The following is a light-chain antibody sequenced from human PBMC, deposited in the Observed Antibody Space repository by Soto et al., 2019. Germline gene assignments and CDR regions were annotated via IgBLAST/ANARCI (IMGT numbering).Light chain of an antibody. CDR3: ATWDSDQSAGV. V-gene: IGLV1-51*01. J-gene: IGLJ3*02. CDR1: SSNIGDNS. CDR2: DNN. Sequence: QSVLTQPPSMSAAPGQMVAISCSGTSSNIGDNSVSWYQHFPGTAPKVLIYDNNSRPSGIPDRFSGSKSGTSATLTTIGLQPGDEAAYYCATWDSDQSAGVFGGGTKVTVL.